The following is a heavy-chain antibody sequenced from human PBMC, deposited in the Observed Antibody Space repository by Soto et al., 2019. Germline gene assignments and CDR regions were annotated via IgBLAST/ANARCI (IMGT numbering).Heavy chain of an antibody. D-gene: IGHD3-16*02. CDR2: IYPGDSDT. V-gene: IGHV5-51*01. CDR3: ARHHLNYDYVWGSYRTVGGMDV. Sequence: GESLTISSRFSGDSFTSYWIGWVRQMPGKGLKWMGIIYPGDSDTRYSPSFQGQVTISADKSISTAYLQWSSLKASDTAMYYCARHHLNYDYVWGSYRTVGGMDVWGQGTTVTVLL. CDR1: GDSFTSYW. J-gene: IGHJ6*02.